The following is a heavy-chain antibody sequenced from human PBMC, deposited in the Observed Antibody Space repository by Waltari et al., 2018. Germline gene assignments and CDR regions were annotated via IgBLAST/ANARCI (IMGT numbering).Heavy chain of an antibody. CDR2: IIPILGIA. CDR3: ASRPDSGPIDY. J-gene: IGHJ4*02. D-gene: IGHD5-12*01. CDR1: AGTFSSYT. V-gene: IGHV1-69*02. Sequence: QVQLVQSGAEVKKPGSSVKVSCKASAGTFSSYTISWVRQAPGQGLEWMGRIIPILGIANYAQKFQGRVTITADKSTSTAYMELSSLRSEDTAVYYCASRPDSGPIDYWGQGTLVTVSS.